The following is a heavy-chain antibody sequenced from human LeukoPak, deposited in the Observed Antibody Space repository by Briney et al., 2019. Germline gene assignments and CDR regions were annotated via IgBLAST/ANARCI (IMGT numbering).Heavy chain of an antibody. Sequence: PSETLSLTCAVSGGSISSGGYSWSWIRQPPGKGLEWIGYIYYSGSTYYNPSLKSRVTISVDTSKNQFSLRLTSVTAADTAVYYCARDSIRVQTGTTPWGRGTLVTVSS. CDR1: GGSISSGGYS. V-gene: IGHV4-30-4*07. J-gene: IGHJ5*02. CDR2: IYYSGST. CDR3: ARDSIRVQTGTTP. D-gene: IGHD1-1*01.